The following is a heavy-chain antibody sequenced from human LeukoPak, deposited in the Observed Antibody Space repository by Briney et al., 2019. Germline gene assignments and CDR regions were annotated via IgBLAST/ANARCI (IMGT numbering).Heavy chain of an antibody. CDR3: ASVYYDFWSGHLRPDYYMDV. V-gene: IGHV4-39*07. CDR1: GGSISSSSYY. CDR2: IYYSGST. Sequence: SETLSLTCTVSGGSISSSSYYWGWIRQPPGKGLEWIGSIYYSGSTYYNPSLKSRVTISVDTSKNQFSLKLSSVTAADTAVYYCASVYYDFWSGHLRPDYYMDVWGKGTTVTVSS. J-gene: IGHJ6*03. D-gene: IGHD3-3*01.